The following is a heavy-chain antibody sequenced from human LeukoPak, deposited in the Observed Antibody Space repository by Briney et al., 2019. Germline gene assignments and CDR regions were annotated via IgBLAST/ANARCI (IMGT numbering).Heavy chain of an antibody. Sequence: GSLRLSCAASGFTFSSYSMNWVRQAPGKGLEWVSSISSSSSYIYYADSVKGRFTISRDNAKNSLYLQMNSLRAEDTAVYYCARGLAGATGAYYFDYWGQGTLVTVSS. D-gene: IGHD1-26*01. CDR2: ISSSSSYI. V-gene: IGHV3-21*01. CDR3: ARGLAGATGAYYFDY. J-gene: IGHJ4*02. CDR1: GFTFSSYS.